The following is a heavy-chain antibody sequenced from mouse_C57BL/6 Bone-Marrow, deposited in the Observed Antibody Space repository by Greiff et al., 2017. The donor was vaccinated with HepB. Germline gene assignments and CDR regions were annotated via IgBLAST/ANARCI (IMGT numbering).Heavy chain of an antibody. Sequence: QVQLKQPGAELVKPGASVKMSCKASGYTFTSYWITWVKQRPGQGLEWIGDIYPGSGSTNYNEKFKSKATLTVDTSSSTAYMQLSSLTSEDSAVYYGAREGLWYYAMDYWGQGTSVTVSS. CDR1: GYTFTSYW. CDR2: IYPGSGST. J-gene: IGHJ4*01. V-gene: IGHV1-55*01. CDR3: AREGLWYYAMDY. D-gene: IGHD6-5*01.